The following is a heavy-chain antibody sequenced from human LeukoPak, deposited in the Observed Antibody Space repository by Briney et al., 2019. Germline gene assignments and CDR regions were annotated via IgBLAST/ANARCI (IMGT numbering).Heavy chain of an antibody. CDR2: ISYSGST. J-gene: IGHJ4*02. CDR3: ARALGVITHFDY. D-gene: IGHD3-22*01. Sequence: SETLSLTCTVSGGSISSDYFYWNWIRQHPGKGLEWIGYISYSGSTYYNPSLKNRVTISVDTSKNQFSLKLSSVTAADTAVYYCARALGVITHFDYWGQGTLVTVSS. V-gene: IGHV4-31*03. CDR1: GGSISSDYFY.